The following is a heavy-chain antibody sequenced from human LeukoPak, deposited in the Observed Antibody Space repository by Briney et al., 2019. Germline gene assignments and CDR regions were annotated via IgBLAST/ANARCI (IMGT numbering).Heavy chain of an antibody. D-gene: IGHD3-10*01. V-gene: IGHV3-30*02. Sequence: PGGSLRLSCAASGFTFSSYGMHWVRQAPGKGLEWVAFIRYDGSNKYYADSVKGRFTISRDNAKNSLYLQMNSLRAEDTAVYYCASRIRITMVRGVPGPDAFDIWGQGTMVTVSS. CDR1: GFTFSSYG. CDR3: ASRIRITMVRGVPGPDAFDI. J-gene: IGHJ3*02. CDR2: IRYDGSNK.